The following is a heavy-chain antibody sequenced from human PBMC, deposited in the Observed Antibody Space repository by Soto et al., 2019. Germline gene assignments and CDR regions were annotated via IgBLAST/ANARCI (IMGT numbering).Heavy chain of an antibody. CDR2: IYWDDDK. D-gene: IGHD6-6*01. V-gene: IGHV2-5*02. CDR3: AHMERSSSFFDY. J-gene: IGHJ4*02. Sequence: HGLDLEWLALIYWDDDKRYSPSLKSRLTITKDTSKNQVVLTMTNMDPVDTATYYCAHMERSSSFFDYWGQGTLVTVSS.